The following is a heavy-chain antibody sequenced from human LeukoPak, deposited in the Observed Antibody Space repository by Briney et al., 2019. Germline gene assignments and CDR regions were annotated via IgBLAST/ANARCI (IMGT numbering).Heavy chain of an antibody. V-gene: IGHV3-9*03. CDR3: AKDSSSSYSFFDY. CDR2: ISWNSGSI. D-gene: IGHD6-6*01. J-gene: IGHJ4*02. Sequence: PGGSLRLSCAASGFTFDDYAMHWVRQAPGKGLEWVSGISWNSGSIGYADSVKGRFTISRDNAKNSLYLQMNSLRAEDMALYYCAKDSSSSYSFFDYWGQGTLVTVSS. CDR1: GFTFDDYA.